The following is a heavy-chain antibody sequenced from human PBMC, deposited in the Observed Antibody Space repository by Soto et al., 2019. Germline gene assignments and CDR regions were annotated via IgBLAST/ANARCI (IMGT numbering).Heavy chain of an antibody. J-gene: IGHJ6*02. D-gene: IGHD6-19*01. V-gene: IGHV3-21*01. CDR2: ISSSSSYI. Sequence: PGGSLRLSCAASGFTFSSYSMNWVRQAPGKGLEWVSSISSSSSYIYYADSVKGRFTISRDSAKNSLYLQMNSLRAEDTAVYYCARTSQWLVSYYYYYGMDVWGQGTTVTVSS. CDR3: ARTSQWLVSYYYYYGMDV. CDR1: GFTFSSYS.